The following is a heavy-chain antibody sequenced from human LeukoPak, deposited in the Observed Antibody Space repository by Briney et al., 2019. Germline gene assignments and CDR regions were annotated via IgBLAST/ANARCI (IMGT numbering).Heavy chain of an antibody. CDR2: MNPNSGNT. J-gene: IGHJ4*02. Sequence: ASVKVSCKASGYTFTSYDINWLRQATGQGLEWMGWMNPNSGNTGYAQKFQGRVTMTRNTSISTAYMELSSLRSEDTAVYCCARGSSRTRCSGGSCPGYWGQGTLVTVSS. CDR3: ARGSSRTRCSGGSCPGY. CDR1: GYTFTSYD. V-gene: IGHV1-8*01. D-gene: IGHD2-15*01.